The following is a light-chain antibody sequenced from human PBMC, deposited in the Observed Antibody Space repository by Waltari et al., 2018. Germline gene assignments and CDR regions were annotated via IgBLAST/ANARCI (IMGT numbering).Light chain of an antibody. CDR2: DAS. V-gene: IGKV3-11*01. J-gene: IGKJ3*01. Sequence: EIVLTQSPATLSLSPGERAVLSCRASQSFNNYLAWYQQKPGQAPRLLIYDASTRATGIGARFSGSGSGTDFTLTISSLEPEDSAVYYCQERSDWRGLTFGPGTKVDIK. CDR3: QERSDWRGLT. CDR1: QSFNNY.